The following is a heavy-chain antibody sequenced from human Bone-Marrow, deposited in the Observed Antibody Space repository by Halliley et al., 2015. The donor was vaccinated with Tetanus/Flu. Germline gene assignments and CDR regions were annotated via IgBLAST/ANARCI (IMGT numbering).Heavy chain of an antibody. CDR1: GASINSYY. D-gene: IGHD3-16*01. CDR2: VYYSGST. Sequence: TLSLTCTVSGASINSYYWSWIRQPPGKELEWIGYVYYSGSTNYNPSLKGRVTMSIDTSKSQFSLKLTSVTAADTALYYCANLGGDQQWGDYFGNWGQGSLVTVSS. J-gene: IGHJ4*02. V-gene: IGHV4-59*08. CDR3: ANLGGDQQWGDYFGN.